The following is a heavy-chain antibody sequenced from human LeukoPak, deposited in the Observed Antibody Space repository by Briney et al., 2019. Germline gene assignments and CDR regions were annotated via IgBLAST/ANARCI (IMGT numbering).Heavy chain of an antibody. J-gene: IGHJ4*02. D-gene: IGHD3-10*01. Sequence: GETLTICCKGSGFNFIDYWIGWVRQMPGKGREWIGIIYPGDSDTRYSPSFQGQVTISADRSINTAYLQWSSLRASDTAMYYCAREYYGSGDFWGQGTLVTVSS. CDR1: GFNFIDYW. CDR2: IYPGDSDT. V-gene: IGHV5-51*01. CDR3: AREYYGSGDF.